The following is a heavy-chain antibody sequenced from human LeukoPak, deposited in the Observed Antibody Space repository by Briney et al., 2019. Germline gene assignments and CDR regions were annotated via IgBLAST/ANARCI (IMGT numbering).Heavy chain of an antibody. CDR1: GFSVSDKY. V-gene: IGHV3-53*01. D-gene: IGHD3-16*01. CDR3: AGGQMLTSGGFDN. CDR2: LYTGGNI. Sequence: PGGSLRLSCAASGFSVSDKYMSWVRQAPGKGLEWVSVLYTGGNIYYADFVKGRFTISRDNSNNMVFLQMNSLTAEDTALYYCAGGQMLTSGGFDNWGQGALVTVSS. J-gene: IGHJ4*02.